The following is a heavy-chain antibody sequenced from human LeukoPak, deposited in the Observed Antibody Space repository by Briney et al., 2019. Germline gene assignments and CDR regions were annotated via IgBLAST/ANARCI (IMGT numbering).Heavy chain of an antibody. J-gene: IGHJ4*02. Sequence: PGGSLRLSCAASGFSLSSYGMHWVRQAPGKGLEWVAFIRYDGRSKYYADSVKGRFTISRDNSKNTLYLQMNSLRAEDTAVYYCAKVLRWPSSFDYWGQGTLVTVSS. CDR3: AKVLRWPSSFDY. CDR1: GFSLSSYG. CDR2: IRYDGRSK. V-gene: IGHV3-30*02. D-gene: IGHD4-23*01.